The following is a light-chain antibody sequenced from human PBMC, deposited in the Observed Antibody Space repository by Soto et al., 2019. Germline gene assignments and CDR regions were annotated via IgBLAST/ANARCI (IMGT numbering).Light chain of an antibody. CDR1: QSVTST. V-gene: IGKV3-15*01. J-gene: IGKJ4*01. Sequence: EIVMTQSPATVSVSPGERATLSCRASQSVTSTLAWYQQKPGQTPRLLIYDASTRATGIPARFSGSGSGTEFTLTISRLEPEDFALYYCQQYDAWPLSVGRGTKVDIK. CDR3: QQYDAWPLS. CDR2: DAS.